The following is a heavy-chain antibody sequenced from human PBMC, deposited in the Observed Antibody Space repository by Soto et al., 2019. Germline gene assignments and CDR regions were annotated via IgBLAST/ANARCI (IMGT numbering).Heavy chain of an antibody. J-gene: IGHJ4*02. CDR3: ASERSAQYFDF. CDR2: VMPTFGTA. Sequence: QVQLVQSGTVVQRRGSSVKVSCQASGGSFSSHGMAWVRQAPGQGLEWMGGVMPTFGTATYAPKFQGRVTITADKSTNTAYKELSSLRSEDTAVYYCASERSAQYFDFWGQGTLITVSS. CDR1: GGSFSSHG. D-gene: IGHD1-26*01. V-gene: IGHV1-69*06.